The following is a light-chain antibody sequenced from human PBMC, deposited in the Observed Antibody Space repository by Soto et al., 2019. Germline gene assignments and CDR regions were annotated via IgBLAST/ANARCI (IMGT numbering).Light chain of an antibody. J-gene: IGLJ3*02. V-gene: IGLV1-40*01. CDR2: GNN. CDR1: SSNIGAGYD. Sequence: QSVLTQPHSVSGAPGQRVTIPCSGSSSNIGAGYDVHWYQQLPGTAPNLLIYGNNNRPSGVPGRFSGSKSGASASLAITGLQTEDEADYYCQSYDSSLSGWVFGGGTKVTVL. CDR3: QSYDSSLSGWV.